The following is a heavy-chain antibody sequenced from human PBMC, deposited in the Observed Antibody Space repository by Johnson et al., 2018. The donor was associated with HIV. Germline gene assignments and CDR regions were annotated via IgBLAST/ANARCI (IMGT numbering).Heavy chain of an antibody. CDR2: ISWNSGSI. CDR1: GFTFDDYA. Sequence: VQLVESGGGLVQPGRSLRISCAASGFTFDDYAMHWVRQAPGKGLEWVSGISWNSGSIGYADSVKGRFTISRDNAKNSLYLQVNSLRVEDTAVYYCARDWEKNSSGFYPTVMGIWGQGTRVTVSS. D-gene: IGHD3-22*01. V-gene: IGHV3-9*01. J-gene: IGHJ3*02. CDR3: ARDWEKNSSGFYPTVMGI.